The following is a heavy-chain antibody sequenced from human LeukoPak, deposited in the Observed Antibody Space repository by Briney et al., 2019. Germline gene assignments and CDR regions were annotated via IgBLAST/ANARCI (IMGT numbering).Heavy chain of an antibody. D-gene: IGHD6-19*01. CDR3: AMYTSGWYVYY. J-gene: IGHJ4*02. V-gene: IGHV3-21*01. CDR2: ISSSGSDT. Sequence: GGSLRLSCAASGFTLSNYNINWVRQAPGKGLEWVSSISSSGSDTYYADSVKGRFTISRDNAKNSLFLQMNSLRVEDTAVYYCAMYTSGWYVYYWGQGTLVTVSS. CDR1: GFTLSNYN.